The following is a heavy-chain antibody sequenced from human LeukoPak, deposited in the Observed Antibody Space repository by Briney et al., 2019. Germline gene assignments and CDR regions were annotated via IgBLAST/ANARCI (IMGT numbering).Heavy chain of an antibody. Sequence: GGSLRLSCAASGFTFSSFAMSWVRQAPGKGLEWVSGISGTGGGTYYADSVRGRFTISRDNSRNTLYLQMNSLRAEDTAVYYCAKAVRYSSSCPETWGQGTLVTVSS. J-gene: IGHJ5*02. CDR2: ISGTGGGT. D-gene: IGHD6-13*01. CDR3: AKAVRYSSSCPET. V-gene: IGHV3-23*01. CDR1: GFTFSSFA.